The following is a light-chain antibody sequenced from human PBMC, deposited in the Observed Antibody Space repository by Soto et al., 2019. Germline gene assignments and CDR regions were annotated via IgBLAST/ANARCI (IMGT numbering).Light chain of an antibody. CDR2: DAS. Sequence: DIQMTQSHSTLSASVGDGVTITCRASQSISTWLAWYQQKPGKAPKLLIYDASTLESGVPSRFSGSGSGTEFTLTISSLQPDDFATYYCQQYSIYWNTFGQGTKLEIK. V-gene: IGKV1-5*01. CDR3: QQYSIYWNT. CDR1: QSISTW. J-gene: IGKJ2*01.